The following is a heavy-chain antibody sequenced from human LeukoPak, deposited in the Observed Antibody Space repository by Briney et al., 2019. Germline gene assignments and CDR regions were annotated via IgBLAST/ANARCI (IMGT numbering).Heavy chain of an antibody. V-gene: IGHV4-61*02. Sequence: SETLSLTCTVSGGSISSGSYYWSWIRQPAGKGLEWIGRIYTSGSTNYNPSLKSRVTISVDTSKNQFSLKLSSVTAADTAVYYCARDLGIEMATQAFDYWGQGTLVTVSS. CDR2: IYTSGST. CDR3: ARDLGIEMATQAFDY. J-gene: IGHJ4*02. CDR1: GGSISSGSYY. D-gene: IGHD5-24*01.